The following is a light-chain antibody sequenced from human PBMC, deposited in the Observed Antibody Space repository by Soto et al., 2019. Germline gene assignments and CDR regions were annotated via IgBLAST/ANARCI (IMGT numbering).Light chain of an antibody. CDR2: AAS. CDR3: QPSHITSLFT. J-gene: IGKJ2*01. Sequence: DIQMTQSPSSLSASIGDRVTITCRASQNINSHLNWYQQKPGKAPKVLIYAASRLQSGIKSRFGGSESVTEFTLTISSLEPNDFAKYYGQPSHITSLFTFGKGSKLYIE. CDR1: QNINSH. V-gene: IGKV1-39*01.